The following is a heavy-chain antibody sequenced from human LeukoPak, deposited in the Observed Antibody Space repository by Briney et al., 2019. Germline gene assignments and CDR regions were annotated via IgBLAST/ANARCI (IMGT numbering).Heavy chain of an antibody. D-gene: IGHD6-19*01. CDR1: GFSFTTYA. J-gene: IGHJ3*02. CDR3: AKDQGYSSAWYSRDGFDM. CDR2: ISKSGDCT. V-gene: IGHV3-23*01. Sequence: GGSLRLSCAASGFSFTTYALSWVRQAPGKGLEWVSTISKSGDCTFYADSVKGRFTISRDNSQNTLYVQMNSLRAEDTAVYYCAKDQGYSSAWYSRDGFDMWGQGTMVTVSS.